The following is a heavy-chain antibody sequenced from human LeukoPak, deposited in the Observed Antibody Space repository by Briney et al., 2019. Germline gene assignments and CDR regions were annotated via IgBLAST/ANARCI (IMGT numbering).Heavy chain of an antibody. J-gene: IGHJ5*02. CDR2: ISAYNGNT. Sequence: ASVKVSCKASGYTFTNYGVIWVRQAPGQGLEWMGWISAYNGNTNYAQNLQGRVTMTTDTSTTTAYMELRSLTSDDTAVYYCARWGRDFDDWFDPWGQGTLVTVSS. D-gene: IGHD3-9*01. V-gene: IGHV1-18*01. CDR1: GYTFTNYG. CDR3: ARWGRDFDDWFDP.